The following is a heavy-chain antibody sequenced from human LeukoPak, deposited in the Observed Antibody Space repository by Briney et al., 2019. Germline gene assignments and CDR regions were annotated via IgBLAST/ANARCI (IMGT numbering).Heavy chain of an antibody. Sequence: ASVKVSCKASGGTFSSYAISWVRQAPGQGLEWMGGIIPIFGTANYAQEFQGRVTITADESTSTAYMELSSLRSEDTAVYYCARAPYYDILTGYYKAPDYWGQGTLVTVSS. V-gene: IGHV1-69*13. CDR1: GGTFSSYA. CDR3: ARAPYYDILTGYYKAPDY. D-gene: IGHD3-9*01. CDR2: IIPIFGTA. J-gene: IGHJ4*02.